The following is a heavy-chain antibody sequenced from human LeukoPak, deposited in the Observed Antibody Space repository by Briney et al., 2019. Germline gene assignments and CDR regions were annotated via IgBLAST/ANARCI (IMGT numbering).Heavy chain of an antibody. CDR3: ARGGYSFDY. D-gene: IGHD5-12*01. CDR2: LHADGNEK. Sequence: GGSLRLSCAASGFTFSSYWMSWVRQAPGKGLEWVARLHADGNEKYFVHSVKGRFTVSRDNAKNSLYLQMNSLRVEDTAVYYCARGGYSFDYLGQGTLVTVSS. V-gene: IGHV3-7*01. J-gene: IGHJ4*02. CDR1: GFTFSSYW.